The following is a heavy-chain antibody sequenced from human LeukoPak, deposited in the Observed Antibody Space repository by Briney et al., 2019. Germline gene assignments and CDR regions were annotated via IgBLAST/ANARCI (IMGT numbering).Heavy chain of an antibody. CDR1: GDSINGFY. CDR2: IYYSGST. D-gene: IGHD2-21*01. CDR3: ARGVVIAPQTFDY. V-gene: IGHV4-59*01. Sequence: TSETLSLTCTVSGDSINGFYWSWIRQPPGKGLEWIGYIYYSGSTNYNPSLKSRVTISVDTSKNQFSLKLSSVIAADTAVYYCARGVVIAPQTFDYWGQGTLVTVSS. J-gene: IGHJ4*01.